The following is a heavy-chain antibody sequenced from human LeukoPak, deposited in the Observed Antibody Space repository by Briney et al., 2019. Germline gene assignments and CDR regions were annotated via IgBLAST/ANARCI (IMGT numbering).Heavy chain of an antibody. J-gene: IGHJ4*02. Sequence: NPGGSLRLSCAASGFTFSIYSMNWVRQAPGKGLEWVSSISSTSSYIYYADSVKGRFTISRDNAKNSLYLQMNSLRVEDTAVYYCARAFSATVVTPSYWGQGTLVTVSS. CDR1: GFTFSIYS. CDR3: ARAFSATVVTPSY. D-gene: IGHD4-23*01. V-gene: IGHV3-21*01. CDR2: ISSTSSYI.